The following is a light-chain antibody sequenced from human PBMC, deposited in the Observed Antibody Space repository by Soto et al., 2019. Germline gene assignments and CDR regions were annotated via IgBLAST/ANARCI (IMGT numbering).Light chain of an antibody. CDR1: TGAVTSDYY. J-gene: IGLJ3*02. CDR2: RTS. V-gene: IGLV7-43*01. CDR3: VLLYGGAWV. Sequence: QSVVTQEPSLTVSPGGTVTLTCALTTGAVTSDYYPNWFQRKPGQALRTLIYRTSNKHSWTPARFSGSLLGGKATLTLSGVQPEDEADYYCVLLYGGAWVFGGGTKVTVL.